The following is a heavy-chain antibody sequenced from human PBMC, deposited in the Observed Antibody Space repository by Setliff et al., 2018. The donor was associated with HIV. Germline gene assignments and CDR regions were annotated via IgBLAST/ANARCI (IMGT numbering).Heavy chain of an antibody. CDR1: GYTFTAYY. V-gene: IGHV1-2*02. D-gene: IGHD2-2*01. CDR2: INPDSGAT. CDR3: ARDLEGYCSSPSCYPGDL. J-gene: IGHJ2*01. Sequence: ASVKVSCKSSGYTFTAYYIHWVRQARGQGLEWMGWINPDSGATKYAEKFEGRVSLTRDTSINTVYMELSSLRSDDTAVYYCARDLEGYCSSPSCYPGDLWGRGTLVTVSS.